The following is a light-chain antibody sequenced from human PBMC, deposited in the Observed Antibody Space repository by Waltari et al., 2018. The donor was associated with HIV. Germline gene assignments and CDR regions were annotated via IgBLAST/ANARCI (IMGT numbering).Light chain of an antibody. CDR2: DVN. J-gene: IGLJ2*01. Sequence: QSALTQPPSPSGSPGQSVTVSCPGTSSDLGYFTYVSWYQHHPGNAPQLLSYDVNKRPSGVPDRFSASNSGATASLTVSGLLAEDEADYYCAAYAGNNIVIFGGGTKVTV. CDR1: SSDLGYFTY. CDR3: AAYAGNNIVI. V-gene: IGLV2-8*01.